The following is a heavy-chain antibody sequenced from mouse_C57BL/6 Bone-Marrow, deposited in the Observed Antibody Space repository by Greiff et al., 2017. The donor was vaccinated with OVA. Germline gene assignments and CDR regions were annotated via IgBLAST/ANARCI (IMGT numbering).Heavy chain of an antibody. CDR3: AREAYYYGSSYDYAMDY. CDR2: IYPGSGST. J-gene: IGHJ4*01. D-gene: IGHD1-1*01. Sequence: VQLQQSGAELVKPGASVKMSCKASGYTFTSYWITWVKQRPGQGLEWIGDIYPGSGSTNYNEKFKSKATLTVDTSSSTAYMQLSSLTSEDSAVYYCAREAYYYGSSYDYAMDYWGQGTSVTVSS. V-gene: IGHV1-55*01. CDR1: GYTFTSYW.